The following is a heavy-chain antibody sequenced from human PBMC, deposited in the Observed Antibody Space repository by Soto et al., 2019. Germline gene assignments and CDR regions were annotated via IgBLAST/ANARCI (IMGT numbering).Heavy chain of an antibody. J-gene: IGHJ6*02. CDR3: ARVGDYYYYYGMDV. CDR2: ISSSSSYI. Sequence: EVQLVESGGGLVKPGGSLRLSCAASGFTFSSYSMNWVRQAPGKGLEWVSSISSSSSYIYYADSVKGRFTISRDNAKNSLYLQVNSLRAEDTAVYYCARVGDYYYYYGMDVWGQGTTVTVSS. CDR1: GFTFSSYS. D-gene: IGHD2-21*02. V-gene: IGHV3-21*01.